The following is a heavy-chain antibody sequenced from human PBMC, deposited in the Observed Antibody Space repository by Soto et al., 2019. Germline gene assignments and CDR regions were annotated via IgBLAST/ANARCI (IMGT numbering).Heavy chain of an antibody. J-gene: IGHJ4*02. CDR2: ISGSGGST. CDR1: GFTFSSYA. V-gene: IGHV3-23*01. Sequence: GGSLRLACAASGFTFSSYAMSWVRQAPGKGLEWVSAISGSGGSTYYADSVKGRFTISRDNSKNTLYLQMNSLRAEDTAVYYCAKGKHPRSQIAYWGQGTLVTVSS. CDR3: AKGKHPRSQIAY.